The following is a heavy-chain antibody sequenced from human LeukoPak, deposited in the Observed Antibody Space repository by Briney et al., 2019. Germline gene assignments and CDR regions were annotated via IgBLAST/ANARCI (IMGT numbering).Heavy chain of an antibody. CDR1: GFTFSGYS. D-gene: IGHD4-17*01. CDR3: ARDWAGGYGDYVGY. V-gene: IGHV3-21*01. Sequence: GGSLRLSCAAPGFTFSGYSMNWVRQAPGRGLEWVSSITSRSNHIDYADSVKGRFTISRDNAKNSLYLQMNSLRAEDTAVYYCARDWAGGYGDYVGYWGQGTLVTVSS. CDR2: ITSRSNHI. J-gene: IGHJ4*02.